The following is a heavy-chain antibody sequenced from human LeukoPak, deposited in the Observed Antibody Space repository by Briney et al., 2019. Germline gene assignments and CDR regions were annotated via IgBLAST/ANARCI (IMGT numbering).Heavy chain of an antibody. Sequence: SESLSLTCTVSGGSISSYYWSWIRQPPGKGLEWIGYIYYSGSTNYNPSLKSRVTISVDTSKNQFSLKLSSVTAADTAVYYCARVGAAAQYNWFDPWGQGTLVTVSS. CDR1: GGSISSYY. J-gene: IGHJ5*02. CDR2: IYYSGST. CDR3: ARVGAAAQYNWFDP. V-gene: IGHV4-59*01. D-gene: IGHD2-2*01.